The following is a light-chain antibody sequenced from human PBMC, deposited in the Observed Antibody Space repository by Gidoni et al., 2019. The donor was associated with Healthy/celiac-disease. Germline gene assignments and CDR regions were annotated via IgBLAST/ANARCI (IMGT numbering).Light chain of an antibody. CDR3: QSYDSSTRVV. Sequence: QSVLTQPPSVSGAPGPRFTISCTGSSSTIGAGYDVHWYQQLPATAPKLLIYGNSNRPSGVPDRFSGSKSGTSASLAITGLQAEDEADYYGQSYDSSTRVVFGGGTKLTVL. CDR1: SSTIGAGYD. V-gene: IGLV1-40*01. CDR2: GNS. J-gene: IGLJ2*01.